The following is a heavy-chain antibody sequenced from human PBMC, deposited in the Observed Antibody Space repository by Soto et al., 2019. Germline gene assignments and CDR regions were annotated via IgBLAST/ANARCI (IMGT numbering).Heavy chain of an antibody. Sequence: EVQLVESGGGLVQPGGSLRLSCAASGFTFSSYWMSWVRQAPGKGLEWVANIKQDGSEKYYVDSVKGRFIISRDNAKNSLYLQMNSLRAEDTAVYYCAREGGSYVFGVVITDAFDIWGQGTMVTVSS. CDR1: GFTFSSYW. J-gene: IGHJ3*02. V-gene: IGHV3-7*01. CDR3: AREGGSYVFGVVITDAFDI. CDR2: IKQDGSEK. D-gene: IGHD3-3*01.